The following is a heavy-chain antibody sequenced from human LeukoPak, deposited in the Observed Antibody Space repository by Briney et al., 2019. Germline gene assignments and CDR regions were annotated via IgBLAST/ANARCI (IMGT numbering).Heavy chain of an antibody. Sequence: GASVKVSCKASGYTFTGYYMHWVRQALGQGLEWMGWINPNSGGTNYAQKFQGRVTMTRDTSISTAYMELSRLRSDDTAVYYYARADMDDILTGYYFWFDPWGQGTLVTVSS. D-gene: IGHD3-9*01. J-gene: IGHJ5*02. CDR1: GYTFTGYY. CDR3: ARADMDDILTGYYFWFDP. CDR2: INPNSGGT. V-gene: IGHV1-2*02.